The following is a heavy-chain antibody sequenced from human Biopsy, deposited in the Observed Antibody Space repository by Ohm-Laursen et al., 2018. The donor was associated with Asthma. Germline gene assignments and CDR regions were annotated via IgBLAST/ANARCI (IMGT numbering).Heavy chain of an antibody. D-gene: IGHD1-26*01. CDR2: THHRGYT. J-gene: IGHJ6*02. CDR3: ARGSSSRLAQWELLVSGGKRAHSYYGMDV. Sequence: SQTLSLTCAVYGGSFSSNYWSWIRPTPGKGLEWLGDTHHRGYTNYNPILRLPITLSVATSKNQFSLRLPSVTAADTAVYYCARGSSSRLAQWELLVSGGKRAHSYYGMDVWGQGTTVTVSS. V-gene: IGHV4-34*01. CDR1: GGSFSSNY.